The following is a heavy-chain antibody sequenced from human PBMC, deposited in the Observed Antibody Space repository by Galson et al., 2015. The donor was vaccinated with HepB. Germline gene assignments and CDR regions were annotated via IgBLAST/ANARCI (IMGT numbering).Heavy chain of an antibody. CDR1: GYTFTSYG. CDR2: MSTHNGKT. Sequence: SVKVSCKASGYTFTSYGISWVRQAPGQGLEWMGWMSTHNGKTEYAESLQGRVTMTRDTSTNTAYLHLRSLTSDDTAVYFCARVFGDYDTWGQGTLVTVSS. J-gene: IGHJ5*02. CDR3: ARVFGDYDT. V-gene: IGHV1-18*01. D-gene: IGHD4-17*01.